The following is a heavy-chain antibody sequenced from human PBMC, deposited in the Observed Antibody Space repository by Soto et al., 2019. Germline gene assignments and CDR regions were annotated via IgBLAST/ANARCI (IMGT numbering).Heavy chain of an antibody. D-gene: IGHD3-22*01. J-gene: IGHJ6*02. CDR1: GFTFSNAW. CDR3: TTVFYYYDSSGYTRYGMDV. Sequence: GGSLRLSCAASGFTFSNAWMNWVRQAPGKGLEWVGRIKSKTDGGKTDYAAPVKGRFTISRDDSKNTLYLQMNSLKTEDTAVYYCTTVFYYYDSSGYTRYGMDVWGQGTTVTVSS. CDR2: IKSKTDGGKT. V-gene: IGHV3-15*07.